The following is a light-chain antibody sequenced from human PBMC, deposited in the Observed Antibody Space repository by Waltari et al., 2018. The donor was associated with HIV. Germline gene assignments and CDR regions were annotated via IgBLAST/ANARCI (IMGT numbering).Light chain of an antibody. CDR1: QSVSSF. V-gene: IGKV3-11*01. CDR2: DAS. J-gene: IGKJ1*01. CDR3: QQRSNWPPWT. Sequence: EIVLPQSPATLPLSPGERATLSCRASQSVSSFLAWYQQKPGQAPRLLIYDASNRATGIPARFSGSGSGTDFTLTISSLEPEDFAVYYCQQRSNWPPWTFGQGTKVEIK.